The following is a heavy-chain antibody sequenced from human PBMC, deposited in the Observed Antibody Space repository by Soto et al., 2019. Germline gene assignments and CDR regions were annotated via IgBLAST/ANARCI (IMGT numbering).Heavy chain of an antibody. J-gene: IGHJ4*02. Sequence: HPCGSLRLSCAACGVTVTNYPMGWVRQAPGKGLEWVSLISASGNGKYYADSVKGRFTISRDTSKNQFSLKLSSVTAAATDVYYCARPTGAYWGQGTLVPVSS. CDR1: GVTVTNYP. CDR2: ISASGNGK. CDR3: ARPTGAY. V-gene: IGHV3-23*01. D-gene: IGHD4-4*01.